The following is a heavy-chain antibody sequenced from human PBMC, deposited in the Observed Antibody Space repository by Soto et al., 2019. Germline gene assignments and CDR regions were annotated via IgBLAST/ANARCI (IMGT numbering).Heavy chain of an antibody. CDR3: ARFWRRGAGSYYYGMDV. CDR1: GYTFTGYY. Sequence: ASVKVSCKASGYTFTGYYMHWVRQAPGQGLEWMGWINPNSGGTNYAQKFQGRVTMTRDTPISTAYMELSRLRSDDTAVYYCARFWRRGAGSYYYGMDVWGQGTTVTV. D-gene: IGHD3-3*01. V-gene: IGHV1-2*02. J-gene: IGHJ6*02. CDR2: INPNSGGT.